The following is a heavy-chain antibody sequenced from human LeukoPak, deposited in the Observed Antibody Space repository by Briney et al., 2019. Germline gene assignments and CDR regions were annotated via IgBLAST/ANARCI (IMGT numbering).Heavy chain of an antibody. J-gene: IGHJ3*02. Sequence: GGSLRLSCAASGFTFSSYEMNWVRQAPGKGLEWVSYISSSGSTIYYADSVKGRFTISRDNAKNSLYLQMNSLRAEDTAVYYCARDRLLWFVRDAFDIWGQGTMVTVSS. CDR2: ISSSGSTI. V-gene: IGHV3-48*03. CDR3: ARDRLLWFVRDAFDI. D-gene: IGHD3-10*01. CDR1: GFTFSSYE.